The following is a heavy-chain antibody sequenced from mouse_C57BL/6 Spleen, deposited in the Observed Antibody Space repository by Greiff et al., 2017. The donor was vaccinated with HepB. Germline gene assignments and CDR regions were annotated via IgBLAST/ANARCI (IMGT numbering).Heavy chain of an antibody. D-gene: IGHD2-2*01. CDR3: VGIYYGYDDYAMDY. J-gene: IGHJ4*01. Sequence: VQLQQSGAELVRPGTSVKVSCKASGYAFTNYLIEWVKQRPGQGLEWIGVINPGSGGTNYNEKFKGKATMTADKSSSTAYMQLSSLTSEDSAVYFCVGIYYGYDDYAMDYWGQGTSVTVSS. CDR2: INPGSGGT. CDR1: GYAFTNYL. V-gene: IGHV1-54*01.